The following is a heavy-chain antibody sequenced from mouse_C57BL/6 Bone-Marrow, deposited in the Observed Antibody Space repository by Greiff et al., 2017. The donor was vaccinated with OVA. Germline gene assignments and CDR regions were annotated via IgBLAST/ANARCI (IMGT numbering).Heavy chain of an antibody. CDR3: ARVFMITYYFDY. V-gene: IGHV5-4*01. CDR1: GFTFSSYA. CDR2: ISDGGSYT. Sequence: EVHLVESGGGLVKPGGSLKLSCAASGFTFSSYAMSWVRQTPEKRLEWVATISDGGSYTYYPDNVKGRFTISRDNAKNNLYLQMSHLKSEDTAMYYCARVFMITYYFDYWGQGTTLTVSS. J-gene: IGHJ2*01. D-gene: IGHD2-4*01.